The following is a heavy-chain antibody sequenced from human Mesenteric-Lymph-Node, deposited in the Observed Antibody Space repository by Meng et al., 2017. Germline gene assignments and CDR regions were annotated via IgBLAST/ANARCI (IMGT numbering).Heavy chain of an antibody. CDR1: GFSVSSNY. J-gene: IGHJ3*02. V-gene: IGHV3-53*05. D-gene: IGHD7-27*01. CDR2: IYSTGST. Sequence: GGSLRLSCAVSGFSVSSNYMSWFRQAPAKGLEWVSVIYSTGSTHYADSVKGRLSISRDNSKNTMYLQMNSLRTDDTAVYYYAREWETGGRVLDIWGQGTMVTVSS. CDR3: AREWETGGRVLDI.